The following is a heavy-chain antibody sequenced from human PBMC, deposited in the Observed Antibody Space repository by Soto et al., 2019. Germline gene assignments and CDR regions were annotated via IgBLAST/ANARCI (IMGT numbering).Heavy chain of an antibody. CDR1: GFTFSSYG. CDR3: ARSPYSSSSYFDY. V-gene: IGHV3-33*01. D-gene: IGHD6-6*01. J-gene: IGHJ4*02. Sequence: PGGSLRLSCAASGFTFSSYGMHWVRQAPGKGLEWVAVIWYDGSNKYYADSVKGRFTISRDNSKSTLYLQMNSLRAEDTAVYYCARSPYSSSSYFDYWGQGTLVTVSS. CDR2: IWYDGSNK.